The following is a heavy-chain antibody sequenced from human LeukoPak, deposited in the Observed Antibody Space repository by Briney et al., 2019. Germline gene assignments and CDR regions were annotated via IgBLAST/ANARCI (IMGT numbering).Heavy chain of an antibody. Sequence: TGGSLRLSCSASGFTFSSYAMHWVRQAPGKGLEYVSAISSNGGSTYYADSVKGRFTISRDNSKNTLYLQMSSLRAEDTAVYYCAKEGSGYYDSSGPPGYWGQGTLVTVSS. CDR1: GFTFSSYA. CDR3: AKEGSGYYDSSGPPGY. J-gene: IGHJ4*02. D-gene: IGHD3-22*01. CDR2: ISSNGGST. V-gene: IGHV3-64D*09.